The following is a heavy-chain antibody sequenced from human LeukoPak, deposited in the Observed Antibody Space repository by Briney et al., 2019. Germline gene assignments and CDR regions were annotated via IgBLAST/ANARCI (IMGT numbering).Heavy chain of an antibody. J-gene: IGHJ4*02. CDR2: IRGDTGDT. D-gene: IGHD6-13*01. CDR1: GYRLSDYY. V-gene: IGHV1-2*02. Sequence: ASVTVSCKTSGYRLSDYYMHWVRQAPGQGLEWMGWIRGDTGDTDSPQKFQGRVTMTRDTSTNTAYMELSRLRYDDTAMYFCARVRGNSCDYWGQGTLVTASS. CDR3: ARVRGNSCDY.